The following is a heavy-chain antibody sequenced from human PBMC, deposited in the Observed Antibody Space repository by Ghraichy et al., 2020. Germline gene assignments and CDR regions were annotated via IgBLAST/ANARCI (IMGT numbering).Heavy chain of an antibody. J-gene: IGHJ4*02. V-gene: IGHV3-11*06. CDR2: IRNTSAYT. Sequence: GGSLRLSCAASGFTFSDYYMAWIRQTPGKGLEWFAYIRNTSAYTNYADSVKGRFTISRDNANNSLYLQMTNLRVDDTAIYYCARVIYSGSYQCDYWGQGTLVTVSS. D-gene: IGHD1-26*01. CDR3: ARVIYSGSYQCDY. CDR1: GFTFSDYY.